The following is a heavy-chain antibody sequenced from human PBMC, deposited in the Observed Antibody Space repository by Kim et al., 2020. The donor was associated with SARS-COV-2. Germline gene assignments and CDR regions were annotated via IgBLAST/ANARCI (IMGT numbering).Heavy chain of an antibody. Sequence: KGPLTISRDNAKNSLYLQMNSLRAEDTALYYCAKDLNLYSGYDYYYGMDVWGQGTTVTVSS. V-gene: IGHV3-9*01. J-gene: IGHJ6*02. D-gene: IGHD5-12*01. CDR3: AKDLNLYSGYDYYYGMDV.